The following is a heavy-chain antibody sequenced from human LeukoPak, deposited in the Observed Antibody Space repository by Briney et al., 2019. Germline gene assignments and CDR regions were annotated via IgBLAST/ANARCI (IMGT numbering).Heavy chain of an antibody. J-gene: IGHJ4*02. V-gene: IGHV3-23*01. CDR3: AKDRTYSSDWYGGAE. Sequence: GGSLRLSCVASGFTFSSYAMSWVRQAPGRGLEWVSAISGSGGSTYYADSVKGRFTISRDSSKITMYLQMNSLRTEDTAVYYCAKDRTYSSDWYGGAEWGQGTLVTVSS. CDR2: ISGSGGST. D-gene: IGHD6-19*01. CDR1: GFTFSSYA.